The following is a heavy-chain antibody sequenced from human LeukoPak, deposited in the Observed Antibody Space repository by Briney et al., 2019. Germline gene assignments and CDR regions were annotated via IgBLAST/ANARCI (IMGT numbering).Heavy chain of an antibody. CDR2: IRSNGDSYAT. Sequence: PGGSLRLSCAASGFTLSGSTMHWVRQASGRGLEWVGRIRSNGDSYATAYAASVKGRFTISRDDSNNTAYLQMNSLKTEDTAVYYCTSSGSSTYYFAYWGQGTLVTVSS. D-gene: IGHD1-26*01. CDR1: GFTLSGST. V-gene: IGHV3-73*01. J-gene: IGHJ4*02. CDR3: TSSGSSTYYFAY.